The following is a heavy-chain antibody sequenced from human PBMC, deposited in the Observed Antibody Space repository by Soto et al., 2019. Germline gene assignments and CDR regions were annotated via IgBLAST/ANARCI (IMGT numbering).Heavy chain of an antibody. D-gene: IGHD7-27*01. CDR3: ARWDNWGCAFDI. CDR1: GFTFSSYD. V-gene: IGHV3-13*05. Sequence: GGSLRLSCAASGFTFSSYDMHWVRQATGKGLEWVSAIGTAGDPYYPGSVKGRFTISRENAKNSLYLQMNSLRAGDTSVYYCARWDNWGCAFDIWGQGTMVTVSS. CDR2: IGTAGDP. J-gene: IGHJ3*02.